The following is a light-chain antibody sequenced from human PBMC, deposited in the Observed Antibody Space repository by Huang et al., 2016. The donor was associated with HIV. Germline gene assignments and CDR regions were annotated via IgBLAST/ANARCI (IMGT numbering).Light chain of an antibody. CDR3: LQHNTYPWT. V-gene: IGKV1-17*03. CDR2: AAS. J-gene: IGKJ1*01. Sequence: DIQMTQSPFFMSASVGDRVTITCRASQGISNYLAWVKQKPGKGPKRLIYAASNLQSGVPSRFSGSGSETEFTLTISSLQPEDFATYYCLQHNTYPWTFGQGTKVEIK. CDR1: QGISNY.